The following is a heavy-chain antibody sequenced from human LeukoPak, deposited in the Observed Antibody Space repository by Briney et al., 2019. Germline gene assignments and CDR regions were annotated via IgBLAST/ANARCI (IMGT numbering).Heavy chain of an antibody. J-gene: IGHJ4*02. Sequence: GESLRLSCAASGFTFSSYAMSWVRRAPGKGLEWVANIKQDGSEKYYVDSVKGRFTISRDNAKNSLYLQMNSLRAEDTAVYYCARDVGATFDYWGRGTLVTVSS. V-gene: IGHV3-7*01. CDR2: IKQDGSEK. CDR3: ARDVGATFDY. CDR1: GFTFSSYA. D-gene: IGHD1-26*01.